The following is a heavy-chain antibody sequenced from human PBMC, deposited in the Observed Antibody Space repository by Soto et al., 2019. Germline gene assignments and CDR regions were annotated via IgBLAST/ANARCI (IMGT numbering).Heavy chain of an antibody. CDR3: ARVSGQWLLSY. CDR2: ISNTGSVI. CDR1: GFIFSDYY. V-gene: IGHV3-11*01. D-gene: IGHD6-19*01. Sequence: GGSLRLSCAASGFIFSDYYMIWIRQAPGKGLEWVSYISNTGSVINYADSVKGRFFVSRDNTKNSLNLQLNSLRADDTAMYYCARVSGQWLLSYWGQGTLVTVSS. J-gene: IGHJ4*02.